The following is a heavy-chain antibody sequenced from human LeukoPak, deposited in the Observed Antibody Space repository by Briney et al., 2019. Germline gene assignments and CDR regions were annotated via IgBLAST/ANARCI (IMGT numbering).Heavy chain of an antibody. D-gene: IGHD3-10*01. CDR2: ISWDGGST. Sequence: GGSLRLSCAASGFTFDDYAMHWVRQAPGKGLEWVSLISWDGGSTYYADSVKGRFTISRDNSKNSLYLQMNSLRAEDTALYYCAKDSAGGFGESRGHMDVWGKGTTVTVSS. J-gene: IGHJ6*03. CDR1: GFTFDDYA. CDR3: AKDSAGGFGESRGHMDV. V-gene: IGHV3-43D*03.